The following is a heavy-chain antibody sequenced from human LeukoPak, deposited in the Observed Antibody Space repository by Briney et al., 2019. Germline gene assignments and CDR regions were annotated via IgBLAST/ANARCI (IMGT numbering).Heavy chain of an antibody. Sequence: RRSLRLSCAASGLSFSSYAMSWGRQAPRKWLGWVSAISGSGGSTSSADSVKGRFTISRDNSKNTLYLQMNSLRAEDTAVYYCAKGSTKAYCSGGSCYRSIYYYMDVWGKGTTVTVSS. CDR1: GLSFSSYA. CDR2: ISGSGGST. V-gene: IGHV3-23*01. J-gene: IGHJ6*03. CDR3: AKGSTKAYCSGGSCYRSIYYYMDV. D-gene: IGHD2-15*01.